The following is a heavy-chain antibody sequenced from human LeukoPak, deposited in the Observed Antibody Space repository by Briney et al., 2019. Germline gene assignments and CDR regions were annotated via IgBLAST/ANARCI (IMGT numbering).Heavy chain of an antibody. D-gene: IGHD5-18*01. CDR3: AREDTAMDY. Sequence: GGSLRLSCAASRFTFSSYWMSWVRQAPGKGLEGVANIKQDGREKYYVDSVKGRFTISRDNAKHSVYLQMSSLRAEDTAVYYCAREDTAMDYWGQGTLVSVSS. V-gene: IGHV3-7*01. CDR1: RFTFSSYW. J-gene: IGHJ4*02. CDR2: IKQDGREK.